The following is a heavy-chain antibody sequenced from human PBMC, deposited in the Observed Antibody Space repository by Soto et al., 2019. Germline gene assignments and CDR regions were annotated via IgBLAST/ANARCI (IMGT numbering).Heavy chain of an antibody. D-gene: IGHD3-9*01. CDR1: GFTFSSYG. Sequence: GGSLRLSCAASGFTFSSYGMHWVRQAPGKGLEWVAVIWYDGSNKYYADSVKGRFTISRDNSKNTLYLQMNSLRAEDTAVYYCARGTKEKLYYDILTGSPFDYWGQGTLVTVSS. V-gene: IGHV3-33*01. CDR3: ARGTKEKLYYDILTGSPFDY. J-gene: IGHJ4*02. CDR2: IWYDGSNK.